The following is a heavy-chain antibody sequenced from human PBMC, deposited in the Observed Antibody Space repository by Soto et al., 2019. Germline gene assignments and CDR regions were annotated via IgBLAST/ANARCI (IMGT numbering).Heavy chain of an antibody. V-gene: IGHV4-4*02. CDR1: GGSISSSNW. J-gene: IGHJ6*02. CDR2: IYHSGST. D-gene: IGHD3-22*01. Sequence: QVQLQESGPGLVKPSGTLSLTCAVSGGSISSSNWWSWVRQPPGKGLEWIGEIYHSGSTNYNPSLKSRVTISVDKSKNQFSLKLSSVTAADTAVYYCARNYYDSSGYYQRVFYYGMDVWGQGTTVTVSS. CDR3: ARNYYDSSGYYQRVFYYGMDV.